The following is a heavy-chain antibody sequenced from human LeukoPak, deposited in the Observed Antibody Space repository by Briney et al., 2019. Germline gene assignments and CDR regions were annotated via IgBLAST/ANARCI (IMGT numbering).Heavy chain of an antibody. D-gene: IGHD6-6*01. J-gene: IGHJ4*02. V-gene: IGHV4-4*02. CDR2: IYHSGST. Sequence: SETLSLTCAVSGGSISSNHWWSWVRQPPGKGLEWIGEIYHSGSTNYNPSLKSRVTISVDKSKNQFSLKLSSVTAADTAVYYCARLSSIAAPMGEYWGQGTLVTVSS. CDR1: GGSISSNHW. CDR3: ARLSSIAAPMGEY.